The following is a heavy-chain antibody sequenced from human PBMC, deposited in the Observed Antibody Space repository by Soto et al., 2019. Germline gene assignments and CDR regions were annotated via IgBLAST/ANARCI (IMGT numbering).Heavy chain of an antibody. Sequence: GGSLRLSCTVLGFTLTNENLNWVRQAPGKGLEWVSSISSRSTFINYADSVKGRFTISRDNDKGLVYLQMNSLRAEDTAVYYCARDPPLSMIVVVGVDDFWGQGTLVTVSS. D-gene: IGHD3-22*01. J-gene: IGHJ4*02. V-gene: IGHV3-21*06. CDR1: GFTLTNEN. CDR3: ARDPPLSMIVVVGVDDF. CDR2: ISSRSTFI.